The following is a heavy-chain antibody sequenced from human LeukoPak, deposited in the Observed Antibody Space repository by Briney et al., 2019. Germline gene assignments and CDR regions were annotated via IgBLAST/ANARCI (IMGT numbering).Heavy chain of an antibody. V-gene: IGHV4-59*08. CDR1: GGSISNYY. J-gene: IGHJ4*02. CDR3: ARAHSGYDFGNRKYYYFDY. D-gene: IGHD5-12*01. Sequence: SETLSLTCTVSGGSISNYYWSWIRQPPGKGLEWIGYIYYRGSTNYNPSLKSRVTISVDTSKNQFSLKLSSVTAADTAVYYCARAHSGYDFGNRKYYYFDYWGQGTLVTVSS. CDR2: IYYRGST.